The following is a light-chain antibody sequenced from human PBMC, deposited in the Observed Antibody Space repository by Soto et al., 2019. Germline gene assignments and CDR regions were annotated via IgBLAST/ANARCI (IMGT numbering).Light chain of an antibody. CDR2: EVS. CDR3: HSYVGSNEFL. V-gene: IGLV2-8*01. Sequence: QSALTQPPSASGSPGQSVTISCTGTNNDIGTYNYVSWYQQHPGRAPKLMIYEVSKRPSGVPDRFSGSKSGNTASLTVSGLQAEDEADYYCHSYVGSNEFLFGGGTKVTVL. J-gene: IGLJ3*02. CDR1: NNDIGTYNY.